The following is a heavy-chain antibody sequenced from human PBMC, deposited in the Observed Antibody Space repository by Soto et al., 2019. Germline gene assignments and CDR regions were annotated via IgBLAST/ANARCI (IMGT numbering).Heavy chain of an antibody. J-gene: IGHJ6*02. V-gene: IGHV3-74*01. CDR3: ARVCLLIGDPTCYYYYGMDV. CDR2: INSDGSST. CDR1: GFTFSSYW. Sequence: GGSLRLSCAASGFTFSSYWMHWVRQAPGKGLVWVSRINSDGSSTSYADSVKGRFTISRDNAKNTLYLQMNSLRAEDTAVYYCARVCLLIGDPTCYYYYGMDVWGQGTTVTVSS. D-gene: IGHD3-10*01.